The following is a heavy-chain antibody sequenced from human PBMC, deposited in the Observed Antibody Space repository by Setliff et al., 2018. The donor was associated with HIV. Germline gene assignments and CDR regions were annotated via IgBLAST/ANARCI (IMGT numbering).Heavy chain of an antibody. V-gene: IGHV4-61*02. CDR3: ARGHDNKYYYFYYMDV. CDR2: IDTPGIT. J-gene: IGHJ6*03. CDR1: GGSISSVIYY. Sequence: PSETLSLTCTVSGGSISSVIYYWSWIRQPAGKGLEWIGRIDTPGITNYNPSLKSRVTISFDTSRNQFSLKLSSVTAADTAVYYCARGHDNKYYYFYYMDVWGKGTTVTVSS. D-gene: IGHD3-9*01.